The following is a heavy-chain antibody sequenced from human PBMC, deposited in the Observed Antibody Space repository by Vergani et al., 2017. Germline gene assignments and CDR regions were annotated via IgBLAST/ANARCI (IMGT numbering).Heavy chain of an antibody. D-gene: IGHD2-21*02. CDR3: ARVGHLVAVTGEGPSLDL. CDR1: GGSISSGSYY. Sequence: QVQLQESGPGLVKPSQTLSLTCTVSGGSISSGSYYWSWIRQPAGKGLEWIGRIYTSGSTNYNPSLKSRVTISVDMSKNQFSLKLSSVTAADTAVYYCARVGHLVAVTGEGPSLDLWGRGTLVTVSS. J-gene: IGHJ2*01. CDR2: IYTSGST. V-gene: IGHV4-61*02.